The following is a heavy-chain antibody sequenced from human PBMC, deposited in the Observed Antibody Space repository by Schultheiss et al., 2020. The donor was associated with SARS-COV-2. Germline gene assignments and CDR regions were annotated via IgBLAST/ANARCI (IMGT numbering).Heavy chain of an antibody. Sequence: SETLSLTCTVSGGSINSGGYYWSWIRQHPGKGLEWIGYIYYSGDTSYNPSLKSRLSISVDTSKNQFSLKLSSVTAADTAVYYCVSTSDIVVAVATTWGQGTLVTVSS. CDR2: IYYSGDT. CDR1: GGSINSGGYY. V-gene: IGHV4-31*03. CDR3: VSTSDIVVAVATT. D-gene: IGHD2-15*01. J-gene: IGHJ1*01.